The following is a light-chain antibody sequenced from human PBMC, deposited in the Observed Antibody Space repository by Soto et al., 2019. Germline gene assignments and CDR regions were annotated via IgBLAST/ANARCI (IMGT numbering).Light chain of an antibody. CDR2: GNS. Sequence: QSVLTQPPSVSGAPGQRVTISCTGSSSNIGAHYDVHWYQQLPETAPKLLIYGNSNRPSGVPDRFSGSKSGTSASLAITGLQAEDEAYYYCQSYDNSLSVYVFGTGTTVTVL. CDR1: SSNIGAHYD. CDR3: QSYDNSLSVYV. V-gene: IGLV1-40*01. J-gene: IGLJ1*01.